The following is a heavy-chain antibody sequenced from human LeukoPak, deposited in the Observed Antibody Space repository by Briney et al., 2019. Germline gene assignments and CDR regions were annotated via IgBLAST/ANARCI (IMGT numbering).Heavy chain of an antibody. CDR1: GYTFTSYG. CDR2: ISTYNGNT. D-gene: IGHD6-13*01. CDR3: ARVQSSSWGYAFDI. V-gene: IGHV1-18*01. J-gene: IGHJ3*02. Sequence: ASVKVSCKASGYTFTSYGISWVRRAPGQGLEWMGWISTYNGNTNYAQKFQGRVTMTTDTSTSTVYMELRSLRSDDTAVYYCARVQSSSWGYAFDIWGQGTMVTVSS.